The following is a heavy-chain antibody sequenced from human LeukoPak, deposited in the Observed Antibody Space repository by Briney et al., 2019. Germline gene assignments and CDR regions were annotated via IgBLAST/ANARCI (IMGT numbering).Heavy chain of an antibody. CDR3: ARDYSGDWEQITGWWFDP. J-gene: IGHJ5*02. Sequence: PGGSLRLSCAASGFTFSDYYMSWIRQAPGKGLEWVSYISSSGSTIYYADSVKGRFTISRDNAKNSLYLQMNSLRAEDTAVYYCARDYSGDWEQITGWWFDPWGQGTLVIVSS. D-gene: IGHD1-20*01. CDR2: ISSSGSTI. CDR1: GFTFSDYY. V-gene: IGHV3-11*04.